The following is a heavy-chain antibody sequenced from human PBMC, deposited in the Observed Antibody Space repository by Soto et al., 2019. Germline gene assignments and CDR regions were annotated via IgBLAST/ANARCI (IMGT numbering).Heavy chain of an antibody. J-gene: IGHJ6*02. CDR2: ISDDGSNK. CDR1: GFTFSNYG. D-gene: IGHD3-3*01. CDR3: TKRRNVLRFLEWSSGMEI. V-gene: IGHV3-30*18. Sequence: LRLSCAASGFTFSNYGMHWVRQAPGKGLEWVAFISDDGSNKYYADSMKGRFTMSRDNSKSTLYLQMNSLRVEDTAVYYCTKRRNVLRFLEWSSGMEIWGQGTTVTVSS.